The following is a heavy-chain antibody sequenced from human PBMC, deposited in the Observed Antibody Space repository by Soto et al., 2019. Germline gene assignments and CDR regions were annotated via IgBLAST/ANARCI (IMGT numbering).Heavy chain of an antibody. J-gene: IGHJ6*02. D-gene: IGHD2-2*01. CDR2: IYYSGST. CDR1: GVSISSSYSY. CDR3: ASVGGCGRTNCYAVDYGLDV. Sequence: QVQLQESGPGLVKPSQTLSLTCTVSGVSISSSYSYWSWVRQHPGKGLEWIGHIYYSGSTYYNPSLKSRVAASVDTSNNQCPLKLSSVTAADTAVYYCASVGGCGRTNCYAVDYGLDVWGQGTTVTVSS. V-gene: IGHV4-31*03.